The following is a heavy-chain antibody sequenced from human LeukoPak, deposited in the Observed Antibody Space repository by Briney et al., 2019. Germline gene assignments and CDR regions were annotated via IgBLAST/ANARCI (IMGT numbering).Heavy chain of an antibody. CDR1: GGSISSSSYY. Sequence: SETLSLTCTVSGGSISSSSYYWGWIRQPPGKGLEWIGSIYYSGSTYYNPSLKSRVTISVDTSKNRFSLKLSSVTAADTAVYYCARQIAGLHHEFDYWGQGTLVTVSS. D-gene: IGHD2-21*01. V-gene: IGHV4-39*01. CDR2: IYYSGST. CDR3: ARQIAGLHHEFDY. J-gene: IGHJ4*02.